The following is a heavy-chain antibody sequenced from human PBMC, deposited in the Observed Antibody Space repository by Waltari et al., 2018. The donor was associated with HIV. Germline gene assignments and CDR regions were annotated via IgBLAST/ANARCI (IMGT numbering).Heavy chain of an antibody. CDR2: IYSGGST. D-gene: IGHD2-2*01. Sequence: EVQLVESGGGLVQPGGSLRLSCAASGFTVSINYMSWVRQAPGKGLVWVSVIYSGGSTYYADSVKGRFTSSRDNSKNTLYLQMNSLRAEDTAVYYCASGCSSTSCYGYWGQGTLVTVSS. CDR3: ASGCSSTSCYGY. V-gene: IGHV3-66*01. CDR1: GFTVSINY. J-gene: IGHJ4*02.